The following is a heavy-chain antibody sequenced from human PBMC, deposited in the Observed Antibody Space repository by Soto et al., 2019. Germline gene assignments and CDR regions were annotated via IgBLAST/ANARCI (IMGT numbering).Heavy chain of an antibody. CDR2: INHSGST. V-gene: IGHV4-34*01. CDR1: GGSFSGYY. D-gene: IGHD6-13*01. Sequence: PSETLSLTCAVYGGSFSGYYWSWIRQPPGKGLEWIGEINHSGSTNYNPSLKSRVTISVDTSKNQFSLKLSSVTAADTAVYYCARGTAAAGRVDVWGQGTTVTVS. J-gene: IGHJ6*02. CDR3: ARGTAAAGRVDV.